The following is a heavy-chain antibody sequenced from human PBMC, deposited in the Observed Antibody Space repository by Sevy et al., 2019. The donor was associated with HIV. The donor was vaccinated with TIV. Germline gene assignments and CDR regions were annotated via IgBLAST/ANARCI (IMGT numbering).Heavy chain of an antibody. V-gene: IGHV1-18*04. D-gene: IGHD2-2*01. CDR1: GYTFTSYG. CDR3: ARHRQDCSSTSCFDP. Sequence: ASVKVSCKASGYTFTSYGITWVRQAPGQGLEWMGWISAHSAYTNYAQKLQGRVTMTTDTSTGTAYMELRSLRSDDTAVYYCARHRQDCSSTSCFDPWGQGTLVTVSS. CDR2: ISAHSAYT. J-gene: IGHJ5*02.